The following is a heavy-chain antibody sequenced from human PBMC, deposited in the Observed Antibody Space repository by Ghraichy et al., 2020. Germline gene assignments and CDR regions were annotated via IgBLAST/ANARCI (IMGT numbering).Heavy chain of an antibody. CDR1: GFTFSSYA. CDR2: ISGSGGRT. Sequence: GGSLRLSCAASGFTFSSYAMSWVRQAPGKGLEWVSAISGSGGRTYYADSVKGRFTISRDNSKNTLYLQMNSPRAEDTAIYYCAKDQRWDYEENWFDPWGQGTLVTVSS. CDR3: AKDQRWDYEENWFDP. D-gene: IGHD4-17*01. J-gene: IGHJ5*02. V-gene: IGHV3-23*01.